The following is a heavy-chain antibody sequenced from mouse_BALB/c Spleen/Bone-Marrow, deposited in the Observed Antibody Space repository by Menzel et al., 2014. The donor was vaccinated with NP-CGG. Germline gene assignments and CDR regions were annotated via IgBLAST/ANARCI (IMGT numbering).Heavy chain of an antibody. CDR2: IYPSDSYT. CDR3: TRTTEGFDY. D-gene: IGHD1-1*01. CDR1: GYTFTSYW. V-gene: IGHV1-69*02. J-gene: IGHJ2*01. Sequence: QVQLQQSGAELVRPGASVKLSCKASGYTFTSYWINWVKQRPGQGLEWIGDIYPSDSYTNYNQKFKDKATLTVDKSSSTAYMQLSGPTSEDSAVYYCTRTTEGFDYWGQGTTLTVSS.